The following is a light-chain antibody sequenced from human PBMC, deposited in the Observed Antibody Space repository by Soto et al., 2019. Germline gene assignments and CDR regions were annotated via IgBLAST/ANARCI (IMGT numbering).Light chain of an antibody. J-gene: IGKJ5*01. CDR3: QQYGGSPIT. CDR1: QSVTTR. Sequence: IVFTQSPGTLSLSPGYRVTLSLRASQSVTTRLAWYQHKPGQAPRLLMSGASSRASGVPVRFSGSGSGTDFTLTISRLEPEHFALYYCQQYGGSPITFGLGTRLEIK. CDR2: GAS. V-gene: IGKV3-20*01.